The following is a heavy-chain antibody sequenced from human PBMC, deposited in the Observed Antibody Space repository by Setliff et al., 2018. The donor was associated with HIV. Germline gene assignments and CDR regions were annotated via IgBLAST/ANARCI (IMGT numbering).Heavy chain of an antibody. CDR3: ARVFPPIRGAPFGTPPGAFDI. V-gene: IGHV1-2*02. CDR1: GYTFTGYY. Sequence: RASVKVSCKASGYTFTGYYVHWVRQAPGQGLEWMGWINPNNGGTNYAQKFQGRVTMTRDTSISTAYMELNRLRSDDTAVYYCARVFPPIRGAPFGTPPGAFDIWGQGTMVTVSS. D-gene: IGHD2-15*01. J-gene: IGHJ3*02. CDR2: INPNNGGT.